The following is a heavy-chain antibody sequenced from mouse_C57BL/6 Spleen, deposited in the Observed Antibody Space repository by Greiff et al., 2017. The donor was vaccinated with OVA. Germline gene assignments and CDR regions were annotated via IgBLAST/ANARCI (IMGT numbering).Heavy chain of an antibody. CDR2: IYPGDGDT. CDR3: AKLLYFDY. Sequence: VQLKESGPELVKPGASVKISCKASGYAFSSSWMNWVKQRPGKGLEWIGRIYPGDGDTNYNGKFKGKATLTADKSSSTAYMQLSSLTSEDSAVYFCAKLLYFDYWGQGTTLTVSS. D-gene: IGHD4-1*01. J-gene: IGHJ2*01. V-gene: IGHV1-82*01. CDR1: GYAFSSSW.